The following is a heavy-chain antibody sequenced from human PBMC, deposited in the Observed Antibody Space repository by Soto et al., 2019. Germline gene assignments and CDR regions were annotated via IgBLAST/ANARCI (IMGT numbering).Heavy chain of an antibody. V-gene: IGHV1-69*13. CDR2: IIPIFGTA. J-gene: IGHJ4*02. CDR3: ARGDYYYDSSGYYPFDY. D-gene: IGHD3-22*01. CDR1: GGTFSSYA. Sequence: GASVKVSCKASGGTFSSYAISWVRQAPGQGLEWMGGIIPIFGTANYAQKFQGRVTITADESTSTAYMELSSLRSEDTAVYYCARGDYYYDSSGYYPFDYWGQGTLVTVSS.